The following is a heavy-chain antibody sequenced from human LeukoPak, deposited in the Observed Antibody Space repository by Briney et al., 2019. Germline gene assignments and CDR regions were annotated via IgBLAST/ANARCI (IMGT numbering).Heavy chain of an antibody. D-gene: IGHD2-2*02. V-gene: IGHV3-23*01. CDR3: AKNRIPTSITPDS. Sequence: GSLRLSCAASGFTFNRYAMTWVRQAPGKGLEWVSTISDSGETTNYADSVKGRFTISRDNSKNTMYLQMNSLRAEDTAVYYCAKNRIPTSITPDSWGQGTLVTVSS. J-gene: IGHJ5*01. CDR2: ISDSGETT. CDR1: GFTFNRYA.